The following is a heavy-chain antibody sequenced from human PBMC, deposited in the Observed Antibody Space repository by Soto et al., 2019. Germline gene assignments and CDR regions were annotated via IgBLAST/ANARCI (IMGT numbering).Heavy chain of an antibody. CDR3: ARCPYYGGSYYYYHYMDV. CDR1: GGSISSSSYY. CDR2: IYYSGST. D-gene: IGHD4-17*01. J-gene: IGHJ6*03. V-gene: IGHV4-39*01. Sequence: SETLSLTCTVSGGSISSSSYYWGWIRQPPGKGLEWIGRIYYSGSTYYNPSLKRRVTISVDPSKNQFSLKLSSVTAADTAVYYCARCPYYGGSYYYYHYMDVWGKGTTVTVSS.